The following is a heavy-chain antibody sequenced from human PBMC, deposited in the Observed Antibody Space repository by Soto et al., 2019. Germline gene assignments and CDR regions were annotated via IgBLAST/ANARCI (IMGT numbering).Heavy chain of an antibody. Sequence: PGGSLRLSCAASGFTFSSYAMHWVRQAPGKGLEWVAVISYDGSNKYYADSVKGRFTISRDNSKNTLYLQMNSLRAEDTAVYYCARDYYRFNSGYGFSMDVWGQGTPVTVS. CDR1: GFTFSSYA. D-gene: IGHD5-12*01. J-gene: IGHJ6*02. V-gene: IGHV3-30-3*01. CDR2: ISYDGSNK. CDR3: ARDYYRFNSGYGFSMDV.